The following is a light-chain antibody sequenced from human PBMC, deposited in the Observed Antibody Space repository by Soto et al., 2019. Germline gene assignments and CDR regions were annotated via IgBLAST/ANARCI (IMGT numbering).Light chain of an antibody. Sequence: EIVMTQSPATLSVSPGERATLSCRASQSVSSNLAWYQQKPGRAPRLLIYGASTRATGIPARFSGSGSGTEFTLTISSLQSEDFAVYYCQQYNNGPPYTFGQGTKLEIK. CDR1: QSVSSN. J-gene: IGKJ2*01. CDR2: GAS. CDR3: QQYNNGPPYT. V-gene: IGKV3-15*01.